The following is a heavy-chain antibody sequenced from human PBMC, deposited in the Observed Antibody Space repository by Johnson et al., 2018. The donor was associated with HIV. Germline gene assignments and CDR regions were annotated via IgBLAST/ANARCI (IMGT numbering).Heavy chain of an antibody. CDR2: LSYDGGNK. CDR3: ARERFSDILTGYHAFDV. D-gene: IGHD3-9*01. Sequence: QVQLVESGGGVVQPGRSLRLSCAASGFIFSGFGLHWVRQAPGQGLEWVACLSYDGGNKYYADSVRGRINFSRDNSKKTLYLQMKSLGAEDTAVHYCARERFSDILTGYHAFDVWGRGTMVTVSS. V-gene: IGHV3-30*03. J-gene: IGHJ3*01. CDR1: GFIFSGFG.